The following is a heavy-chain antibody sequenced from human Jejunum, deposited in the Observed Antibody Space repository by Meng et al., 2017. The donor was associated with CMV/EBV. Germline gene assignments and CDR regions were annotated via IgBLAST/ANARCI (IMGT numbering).Heavy chain of an antibody. Sequence: SCVASGFPFSTYDMSWVRQAPGEGLEWVSVITGRDDSPYYADSVKGRFTISRDKSRNTLFLQMNSLRVEDTALYYCVKGGWLDDWGQGTRVTVSS. CDR3: VKGGWLDD. CDR1: GFPFSTYD. CDR2: ITGRDDSP. J-gene: IGHJ4*02. V-gene: IGHV3-23*01. D-gene: IGHD2-15*01.